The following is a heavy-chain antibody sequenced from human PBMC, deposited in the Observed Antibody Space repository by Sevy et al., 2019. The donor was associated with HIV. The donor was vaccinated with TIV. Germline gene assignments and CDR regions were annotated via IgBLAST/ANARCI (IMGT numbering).Heavy chain of an antibody. CDR3: TRSKGAQSIFDY. V-gene: IGHV3-49*04. CDR1: GFTFGDYA. J-gene: IGHJ4*02. Sequence: GGSLRLSCTGSGFTFGDYAMSWVRQAPGKGLEWVAFLKHKAYGGTLDYAGSVKGRLSTTREDSKSIAHLQMNDLKTEDTAIYFGTRSKGAQSIFDYWGQGALVTVSS. CDR2: LKHKAYGGTL. D-gene: IGHD1-26*01.